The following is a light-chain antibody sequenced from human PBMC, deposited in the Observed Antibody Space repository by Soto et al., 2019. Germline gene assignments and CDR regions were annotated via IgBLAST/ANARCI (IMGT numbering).Light chain of an antibody. CDR1: SSNIGAGYD. V-gene: IGLV1-40*01. Sequence: QSVLTQPPSVCGAPGQRVTISCTGSSSNIGAGYDVNWYQQLPGTAPKLLIYGNSNRPSGVPDRFSGSKSDTSASLAITGLQAEDEADYYCQSYDSSLSGYVFXAGIKVAGL. CDR3: QSYDSSLSGYV. J-gene: IGLJ1*01. CDR2: GNS.